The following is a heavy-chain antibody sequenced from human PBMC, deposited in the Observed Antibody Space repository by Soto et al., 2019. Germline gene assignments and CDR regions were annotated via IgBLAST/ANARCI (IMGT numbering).Heavy chain of an antibody. Sequence: PSETLSLTCAVSGYSISSGCLWGWIRQPPGKGLEWIASMYHDGNTHYNPSLKSRVTMSVDTSKNQFSLKLNSVTAADTAVYCCARDPRQDCSGETCYYSWGQGTLVTVSS. CDR2: MYHDGNT. CDR3: ARDPRQDCSGETCYYS. J-gene: IGHJ4*02. V-gene: IGHV4-38-2*02. D-gene: IGHD2-15*01. CDR1: GYSISSGCL.